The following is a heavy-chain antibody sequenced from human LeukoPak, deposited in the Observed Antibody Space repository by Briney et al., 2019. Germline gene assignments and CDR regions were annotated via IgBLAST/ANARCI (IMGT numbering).Heavy chain of an antibody. D-gene: IGHD6-19*01. CDR2: ISGSGGRT. J-gene: IGHJ4*02. CDR1: GFTFSNYG. V-gene: IGHV3-23*01. CDR3: VRDSGWYHLGY. Sequence: GGSLRLSCAASGFTFSNYGMSWVRQAPGKGLEWVSAISGSGGRTYHADSVKGRFTISRDNAKNSLYLQMNSLRAEDTAVYYCVRDSGWYHLGYWGQGTLVTVSS.